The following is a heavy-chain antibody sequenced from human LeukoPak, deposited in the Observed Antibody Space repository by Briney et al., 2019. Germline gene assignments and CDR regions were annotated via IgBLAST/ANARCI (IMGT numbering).Heavy chain of an antibody. J-gene: IGHJ5*02. CDR1: GGSFSGYW. D-gene: IGHD4-11*01. Sequence: SETLSLTCAVSGGSFSGYWWCWIRQSPGTGLEWIGEISQNGKTNYNPSFKSRVTISLDTSKKQFSLHLSSVTAADTAVYYCARTDYSLPWVQGTQVTVPS. CDR2: ISQNGKT. V-gene: IGHV4-34*01. CDR3: ARTDYSLP.